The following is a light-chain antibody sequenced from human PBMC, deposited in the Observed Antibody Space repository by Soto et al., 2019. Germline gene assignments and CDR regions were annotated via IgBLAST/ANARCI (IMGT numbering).Light chain of an antibody. CDR1: QSLLHGNGRTY. J-gene: IGKJ2*01. CDR2: WSS. CDR3: MQALETPYT. Sequence: DLVMTQSPLSLPVTPGEPASISCSSSQSLLHGNGRTYLDWYLQKPGQSPQLLIHWSSYRASGVPDRFSGSGSGTDFTLEISRVEAEDVGVYYCMQALETPYTFGRGTKLEIK. V-gene: IGKV2-28*01.